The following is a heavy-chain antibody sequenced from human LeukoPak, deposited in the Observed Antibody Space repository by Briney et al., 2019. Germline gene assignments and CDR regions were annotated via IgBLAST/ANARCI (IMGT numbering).Heavy chain of an antibody. Sequence: SETLSLTCDVYNASFGPYYWSWIRQPPGKGLEWIGYIYYSGSTYYNPSLKSRVTISVDTSKNQFSLKLSSVTAADTAVYYCARGRGYNDYWGQGTLVTVSS. D-gene: IGHD5-18*01. CDR3: ARGRGYNDY. J-gene: IGHJ4*02. CDR2: IYYSGST. V-gene: IGHV4-30-4*01. CDR1: NASFGPYY.